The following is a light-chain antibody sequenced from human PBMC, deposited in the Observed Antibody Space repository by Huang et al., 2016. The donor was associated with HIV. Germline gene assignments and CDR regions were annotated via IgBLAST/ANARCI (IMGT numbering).Light chain of an antibody. V-gene: IGKV4-1*01. Sequence: DIIMTQSPDSLAVSLGERATLNCRSSQSVYSSSTSKDYMAWVQQKPGQPPRLLLFWASTREAGVPDRVSGSGSGTHFTLTIANLEAEDAAIYYCQQYYSSPQTFGQGTRVEVK. CDR3: QQYYSSPQT. CDR1: QSVYSSSTSKDY. CDR2: WAS. J-gene: IGKJ1*01.